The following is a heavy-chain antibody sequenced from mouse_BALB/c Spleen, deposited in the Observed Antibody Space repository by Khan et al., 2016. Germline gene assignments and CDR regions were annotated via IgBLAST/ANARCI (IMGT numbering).Heavy chain of an antibody. CDR3: ARGSSSGYVGGFAY. V-gene: IGHV1-80*01. Sequence: VQLQESGAELVRPGSSVKISCKASGYAFSSYWMNWVKQRPGQGLEWIGQIYPGDGDTNYNGKFKGNATPTADKSSSTAYMQLSRLTSEDSAVNFCARGSSSGYVGGFAYWGRGALVTVAA. CDR2: IYPGDGDT. CDR1: GYAFSSYW. J-gene: IGHJ3*01. D-gene: IGHD3-1*01.